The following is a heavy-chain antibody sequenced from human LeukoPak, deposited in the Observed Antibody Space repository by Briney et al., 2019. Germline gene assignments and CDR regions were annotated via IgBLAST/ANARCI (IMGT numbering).Heavy chain of an antibody. CDR1: GFTFSNSW. CDR2: INQDGSKK. V-gene: IGHV3-7*01. Sequence: GGSLRLSCAGSGFTFSNSWMSWVRQAPGKVLEWVANINQDGSKKYYVDSVKGRFTISRDNAKNSLYLQMNSLRAEDTAVYFCVRAIGSNTLWGQGTLVTVSS. J-gene: IGHJ4*02. D-gene: IGHD4-23*01. CDR3: VRAIGSNTL.